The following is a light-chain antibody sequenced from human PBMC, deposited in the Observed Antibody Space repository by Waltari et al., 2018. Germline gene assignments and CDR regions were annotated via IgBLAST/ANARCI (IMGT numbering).Light chain of an antibody. V-gene: IGLV2-23*02. J-gene: IGLJ3*02. CDR1: SSDVGFYNL. Sequence: QSALTQPASVSGSPGQPITISCTGTSSDVGFYNLSSWYQQHPGKAPDLVVYEVISRPSGVSNRFSGSKSGNTASLTISGLQAEDEADYYCCSYAGRNIWVFGGGTKLTVL. CDR3: CSYAGRNIWV. CDR2: EVI.